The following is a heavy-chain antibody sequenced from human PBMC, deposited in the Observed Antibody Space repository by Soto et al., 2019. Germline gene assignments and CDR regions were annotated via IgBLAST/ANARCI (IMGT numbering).Heavy chain of an antibody. J-gene: IGHJ4*02. D-gene: IGHD4-17*01. CDR1: GGAFSSSA. V-gene: IGHV1-69*01. CDR2: FIPIFGAP. Sequence: QVQLVQSGAEVKKPGSSVKVSCKASGGAFSSSAISWVRQAPGQGLEWMGGFIPIFGAPIYAQKFQGRVTVTADESTSTADMELSSLRSDDTAVYYCASPLAYGDPGRHWGQGTLVTVSS. CDR3: ASPLAYGDPGRH.